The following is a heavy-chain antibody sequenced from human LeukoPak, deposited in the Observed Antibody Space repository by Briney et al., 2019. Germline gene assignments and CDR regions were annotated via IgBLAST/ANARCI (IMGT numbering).Heavy chain of an antibody. V-gene: IGHV3-7*05. Sequence: GGSLILSCGTSGFTFSSYWMSWVRQAPGKGLEWVANIKQDGTEKYYVDSVRGRFTISRDNARYSLYLQMNSLRAEDTAVYYCAREYYYDSSGPDYWGQGTLVTVSS. D-gene: IGHD3-22*01. CDR2: IKQDGTEK. CDR3: AREYYYDSSGPDY. CDR1: GFTFSSYW. J-gene: IGHJ4*02.